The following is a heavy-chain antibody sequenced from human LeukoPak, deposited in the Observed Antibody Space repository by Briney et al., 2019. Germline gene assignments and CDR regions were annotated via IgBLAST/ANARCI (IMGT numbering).Heavy chain of an antibody. V-gene: IGHV3-23*01. J-gene: IGHJ4*02. CDR2: ISGSGGST. D-gene: IGHD3-22*01. Sequence: GGSLRLSCAASGFTFSSYAMSWVRQAPGKGLEWVSAISGSGGSTYYADSVKGRFTISRDNSKNTLYLQMNSLRAEDTAVYYCAKGRYDSSGFNWAAWGQGTLVTVSS. CDR3: AKGRYDSSGFNWAA. CDR1: GFTFSSYA.